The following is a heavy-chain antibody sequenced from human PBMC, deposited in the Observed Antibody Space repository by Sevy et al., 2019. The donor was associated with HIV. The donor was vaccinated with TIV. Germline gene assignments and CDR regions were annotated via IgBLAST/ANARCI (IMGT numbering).Heavy chain of an antibody. CDR3: ANWVVQADIDY. D-gene: IGHD2-15*01. CDR2: ISGSGGST. V-gene: IGHV3-23*01. CDR1: GFTFSSYA. J-gene: IGHJ4*02. Sequence: GGSLRLSCAASGFTFSSYAMSWVRQAPGKGLEWVSAISGSGGSTYYADSVKGRFTISRDNSKNTLYLQMNSLRAEDTVVYYCANWVVQADIDYWGQGTLVTVSS.